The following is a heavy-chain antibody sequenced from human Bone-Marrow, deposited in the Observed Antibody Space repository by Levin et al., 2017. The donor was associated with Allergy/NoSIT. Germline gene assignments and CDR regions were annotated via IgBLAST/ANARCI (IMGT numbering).Heavy chain of an antibody. CDR1: GFTFSSYS. CDR2: ISSSSSTI. V-gene: IGHV3-48*04. J-gene: IGHJ4*02. CDR3: ARDEDSWSKTIDY. D-gene: IGHD6-13*01. Sequence: GGSLRLSCAASGFTFSSYSMNWVRQAPGKGLEWVSYISSSSSTIYYADSVKGRFTISRDNAKNSLYLQMNSLRAEDTAVYYCARDEDSWSKTIDYWGQGTLVTVSS.